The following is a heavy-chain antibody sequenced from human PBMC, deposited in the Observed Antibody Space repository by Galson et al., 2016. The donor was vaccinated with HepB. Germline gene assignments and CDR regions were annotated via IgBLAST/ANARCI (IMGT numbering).Heavy chain of an antibody. V-gene: IGHV4-59*01. Sequence: SETLSLTCTVSGGSISSYYWSWIRQPPGKGLEWIGYISYTGNTYYNPSLKSRVTISVDTSKNQFSLKLNSVTAADTAVYYCARGITIFGVVFDYWGQGTLVTVSS. CDR1: GGSISSYY. CDR2: ISYTGNT. CDR3: ARGITIFGVVFDY. J-gene: IGHJ4*02. D-gene: IGHD3-3*01.